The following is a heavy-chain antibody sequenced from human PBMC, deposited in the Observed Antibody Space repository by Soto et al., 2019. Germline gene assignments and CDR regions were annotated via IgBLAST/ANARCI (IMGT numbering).Heavy chain of an antibody. CDR2: IYRTGST. D-gene: IGHD1-7*01. V-gene: IGHV4-4*02. J-gene: IGHJ4*02. CDR1: GGSFTSNNW. Sequence: VSGGSFTSNNWWTWVRQPPGQGLEWIGEIYRTGSTSYNPSLKSRVTISLDKSENQFSLKVTSLTAADTAVYYCASRDPGTSVDYWGQGTLVTVSS. CDR3: ASRDPGTSVDY.